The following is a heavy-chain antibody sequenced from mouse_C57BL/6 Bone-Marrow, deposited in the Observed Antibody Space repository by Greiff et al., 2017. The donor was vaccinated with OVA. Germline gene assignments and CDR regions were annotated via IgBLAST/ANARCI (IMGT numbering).Heavy chain of an antibody. V-gene: IGHV1-42*01. J-gene: IGHJ4*01. CDR2: INPSTGGT. CDR1: GYSFTGYY. Sequence: EVKLMESGPELVKPGASVKISCKASGYSFTGYYMNWVKQSPEKSLEWIGEINPSTGGTTYNQKFKAKATLTVDKSSSTAYMQLKSLTSEDSAVDYCARPGRDYAMDYWGQGTSVTVSS. CDR3: ARPGRDYAMDY.